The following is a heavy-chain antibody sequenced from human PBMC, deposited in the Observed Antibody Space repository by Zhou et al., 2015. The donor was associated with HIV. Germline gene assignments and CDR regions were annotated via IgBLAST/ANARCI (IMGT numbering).Heavy chain of an antibody. V-gene: IGHV1-69*01. CDR1: GGSFGYYG. J-gene: IGHJ3*02. CDR2: IIPMYDTT. CDR3: ARGWYCSGTRCGPGGNFDI. Sequence: QVQLVQSGSSVKKPGSSVRVSCKAVGGSFGYYGVNWVRQAPGQGLDWMGGIIPMYDTTTYSQKFQGRVSITADESSSTANMDLSSLRPEDTAIYYCARGWYCSGTRCGPGGNFDIWGQGTMVTVSA. D-gene: IGHD6-19*01.